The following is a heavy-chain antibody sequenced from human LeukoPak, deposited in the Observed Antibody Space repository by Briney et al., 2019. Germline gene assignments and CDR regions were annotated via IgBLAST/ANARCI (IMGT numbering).Heavy chain of an antibody. J-gene: IGHJ3*02. D-gene: IGHD2-15*01. V-gene: IGHV3-74*01. CDR3: ARDYCSGGSCSLGDAFDI. Sequence: GGFLRLSCAASGFTFSSYWMHWVRQAPGRGLVWVSRINSDGSSTSYADSVKGRFTISRDNAKNTLYLQMNSLRAEDTAVYYCARDYCSGGSCSLGDAFDIWGQGTMVTVSS. CDR2: INSDGSST. CDR1: GFTFSSYW.